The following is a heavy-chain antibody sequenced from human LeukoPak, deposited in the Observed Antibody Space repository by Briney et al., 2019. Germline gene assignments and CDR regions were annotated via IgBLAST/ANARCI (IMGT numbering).Heavy chain of an antibody. D-gene: IGHD5-12*01. V-gene: IGHV3-9*01. J-gene: IGHJ4*02. CDR1: GFTFDDYA. Sequence: PGRSLRLSCAASGFTFDDYAMHWVRQAPGKGLEWVSGISWNSGSIGYADSVEGRFTISRDNAKNSLYLQMNSLRAEDTALYYCAKDTPSSGYTIFDYWGQGTLVTVSS. CDR3: AKDTPSSGYTIFDY. CDR2: ISWNSGSI.